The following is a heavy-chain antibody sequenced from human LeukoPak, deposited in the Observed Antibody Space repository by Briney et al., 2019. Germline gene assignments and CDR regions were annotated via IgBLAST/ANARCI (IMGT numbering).Heavy chain of an antibody. CDR2: INPNNDAT. CDR1: GYTFTGYY. J-gene: IGHJ5*02. CDR3: ARDKRTFYDLGA. D-gene: IGHD3-16*01. Sequence: ASVKVSCKASGYTFTGYYIHWVRQAPGQGLEWMGWINPNNDATTYAQKFQDRVTVTTDTSITTAYMELSRLRSDDTAVYYCARDKRTFYDLGAWGQGTLVIVSS. V-gene: IGHV1-2*02.